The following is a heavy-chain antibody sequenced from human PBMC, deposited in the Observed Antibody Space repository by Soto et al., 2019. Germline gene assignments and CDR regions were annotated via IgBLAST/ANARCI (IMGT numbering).Heavy chain of an antibody. Sequence: QITLKESGPTLVKPTQTLTLTCTFSGFSLSTSGVGVGWIRQPPGKALEWLALIYWDNGKRYSPSLKSRLTNPKNTSYIQLVLTITNMHPVDRATYYCAHMVPYSGWYSDWYFDLWGRGTLVTLSS. V-gene: IGHV2-5*02. CDR3: AHMVPYSGWYSDWYFDL. J-gene: IGHJ2*01. CDR2: IYWDNGK. D-gene: IGHD6-19*01. CDR1: GFSLSTSGVG.